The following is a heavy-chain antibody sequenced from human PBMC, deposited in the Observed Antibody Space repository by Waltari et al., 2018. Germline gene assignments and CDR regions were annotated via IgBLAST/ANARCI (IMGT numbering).Heavy chain of an antibody. CDR1: GLTFSSNW. CDR2: IKPDGSQQ. D-gene: IGHD7-27*01. V-gene: IGHV3-7*03. J-gene: IGHJ4*02. CDR3: ARDFNWGWDF. Sequence: EVQLGDSGGGLVQPGGSLRLACEASGLTFSSNWMSWVRQAPGRGLEWLANIKPDGSQQYYVDSVRGRFSISRDNAKNSLYLQLNSLRAEDTAIYYCARDFNWGWDFWGQGTLVTVSS.